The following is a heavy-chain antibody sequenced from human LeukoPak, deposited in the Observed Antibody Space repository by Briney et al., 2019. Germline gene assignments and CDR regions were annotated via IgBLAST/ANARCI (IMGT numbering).Heavy chain of an antibody. V-gene: IGHV1-2*02. D-gene: IGHD3-10*01. Sequence: GASVKVSCKASGYTFTGYYMHWVRQAPGQGLEWMGWINPNSGGTNYTQKFQGRVTMTTDTSTSTAYMELKSLRSDDTAVYYCARGGHRRYYYTSGSAFDPWGQGTLVTVSS. CDR3: ARGGHRRYYYTSGSAFDP. CDR2: INPNSGGT. J-gene: IGHJ5*02. CDR1: GYTFTGYY.